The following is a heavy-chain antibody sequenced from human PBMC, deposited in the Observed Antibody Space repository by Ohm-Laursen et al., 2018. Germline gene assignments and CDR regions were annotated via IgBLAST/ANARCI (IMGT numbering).Heavy chain of an antibody. CDR2: ISGSGGST. J-gene: IGHJ4*02. V-gene: IGHV3-23*01. Sequence: GSLRLSCTASGITFSSYAMNWVRQAPGRGLEWVSGISGSGGSTDYADSVKGRFTISRDNSKNTLYLQMNILRAEDTAVYYCVKVGRGGYCSGGCSLHWGQGTLVTVSS. CDR1: GITFSSYA. CDR3: VKVGRGGYCSGGCSLH. D-gene: IGHD2-15*01.